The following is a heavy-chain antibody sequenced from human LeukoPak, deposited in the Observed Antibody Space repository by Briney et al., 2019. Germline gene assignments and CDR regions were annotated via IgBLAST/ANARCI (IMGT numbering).Heavy chain of an antibody. D-gene: IGHD4-11*01. Sequence: KPSETLSLTCTVSGGSISNYYWSWIRQPAGKGLEWIGRIYTSGSTNYNPSLKSRVTMSVDTSKNQFSLKLSSVTAADTAVYYCARDTPIYSNYEDAFDIWGQGTMVTVSS. J-gene: IGHJ3*02. CDR3: ARDTPIYSNYEDAFDI. CDR1: GGSISNYY. V-gene: IGHV4-4*07. CDR2: IYTSGST.